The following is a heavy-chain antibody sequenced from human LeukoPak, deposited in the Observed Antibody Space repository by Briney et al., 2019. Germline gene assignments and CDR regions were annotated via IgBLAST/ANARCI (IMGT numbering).Heavy chain of an antibody. CDR2: ISGSGGST. CDR3: AKGGFSPFDY. CDR1: GFTFRNYA. D-gene: IGHD3-3*02. Sequence: GGSLRLSCAGSGFTFRNYAMHWVRQAPGKGLEWVSSISGSGGSTYYADSVKGRFTISRDNSKNTLYLQMNSLRAEDTAVYYCAKGGFSPFDYWGQGTLVTVSS. J-gene: IGHJ4*02. V-gene: IGHV3-23*01.